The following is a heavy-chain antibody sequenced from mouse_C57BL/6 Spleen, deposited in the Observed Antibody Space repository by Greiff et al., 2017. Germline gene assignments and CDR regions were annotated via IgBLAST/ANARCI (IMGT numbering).Heavy chain of an antibody. CDR1: GYSITSDY. CDR2: ISYSGST. Sequence: VQLKESGPGLAKPSQTLSLTCSVTGYSITSDYWNWIRKFPGNKLEYMGYISYSGSTYYNPSLKSRISITRDTSKNQYYLQLNSVTTEDTATYYCASRRAYGSSPYWYFDVWGTGTTVTVSS. V-gene: IGHV3-8*01. D-gene: IGHD1-1*01. CDR3: ASRRAYGSSPYWYFDV. J-gene: IGHJ1*03.